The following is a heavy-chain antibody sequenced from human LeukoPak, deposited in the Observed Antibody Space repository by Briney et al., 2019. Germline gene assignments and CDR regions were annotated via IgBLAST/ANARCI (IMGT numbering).Heavy chain of an antibody. CDR1: GFTFSSYW. J-gene: IGHJ4*02. V-gene: IGHV3-7*01. CDR3: ARTMYYDFWSGCYKALDY. CDR2: IKQDGSEK. Sequence: PGGSLRLSCAASGFTFSSYWMSWFRQAPEKGLEWVANIKQDGSEKYYVDSVKGRFTISRDNAKNSLYLQMNSLRAEDTAVYYCARTMYYDFWSGCYKALDYWGQGTLVTVSS. D-gene: IGHD3-3*01.